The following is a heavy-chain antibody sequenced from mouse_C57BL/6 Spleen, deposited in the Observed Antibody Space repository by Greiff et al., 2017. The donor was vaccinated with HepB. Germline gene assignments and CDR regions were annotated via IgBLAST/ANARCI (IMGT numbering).Heavy chain of an antibody. CDR3: ARSLTGTLAWFAY. Sequence: EVNLVESGGGLVKPGGSLKLSCAASGFTFSDYGMHWVRQAPEKGLEWVAYISSGSSTIYYADTVKGRFTISRDNAKNTLFLQMTSLRSEDTAMYYCARSLTGTLAWFAYWGQGTLVTVSA. CDR1: GFTFSDYG. V-gene: IGHV5-17*01. CDR2: ISSGSSTI. D-gene: IGHD4-1*01. J-gene: IGHJ3*01.